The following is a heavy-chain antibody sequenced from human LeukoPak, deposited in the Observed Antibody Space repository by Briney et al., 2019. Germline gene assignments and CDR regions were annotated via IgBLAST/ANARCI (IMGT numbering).Heavy chain of an antibody. Sequence: GRSLRLSCAASGFTFDDYAMHWVRQAPGKGLEWVSGISWNSGSIGYADSVKGRFTISRDNAKDSLYLQMNSLRSEDTAVYYCARALRTVKFDYWGQGTLVTVSS. CDR3: ARALRTVKFDY. CDR2: ISWNSGSI. V-gene: IGHV3-9*01. D-gene: IGHD4-17*01. J-gene: IGHJ4*02. CDR1: GFTFDDYA.